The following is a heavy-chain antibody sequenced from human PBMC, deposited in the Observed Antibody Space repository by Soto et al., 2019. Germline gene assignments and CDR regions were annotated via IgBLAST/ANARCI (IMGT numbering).Heavy chain of an antibody. V-gene: IGHV1-18*01. J-gene: IGHJ4*02. CDR1: GYTFTGYG. CDR3: ARDMVVGYLDY. CDR2: ISAYNGNT. D-gene: IGHD1-26*01. Sequence: AASVKVSCKASGYTFTGYGISWVRQAPGQGLEWMGWISAYNGNTNYAQKLQGRVTMTTDTSTSTAYMELRSLRSDDTAVYYCARDMVVGYLDYWGQGTLVTVSS.